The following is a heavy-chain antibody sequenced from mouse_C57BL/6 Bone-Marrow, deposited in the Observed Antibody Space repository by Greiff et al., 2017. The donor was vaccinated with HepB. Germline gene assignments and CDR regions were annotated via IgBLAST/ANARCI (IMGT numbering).Heavy chain of an antibody. CDR3: ARYLGFAY. CDR1: GYTFTSYW. Sequence: QVQLQQSGAELVKPGASVKMSCKASGYTFTSYWITWVKQRPGQGLEWIGDIYPGSGSTNYNEKFKSKATLTADTSSSTAYMQLSSLTSEDSAVYYCARYLGFAYWGQGTLVTVSA. CDR2: IYPGSGST. D-gene: IGHD5-1*01. V-gene: IGHV1-55*01. J-gene: IGHJ3*01.